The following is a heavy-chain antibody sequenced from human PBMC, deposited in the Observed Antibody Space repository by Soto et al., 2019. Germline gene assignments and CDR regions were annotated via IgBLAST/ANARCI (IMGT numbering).Heavy chain of an antibody. CDR1: GGSISSSNW. CDR3: ARHRNSGYDKSYYYYGMDV. J-gene: IGHJ6*02. Sequence: SDTLSLTCAVSGGSISSSNWWSWVRQPPGKGLEWIGEIYHSGSTNYNPSLKSRVTISVDKSKNQFSLKLSSVTAADTAVYYCARHRNSGYDKSYYYYGMDVWGQGTTVT. CDR2: IYHSGST. V-gene: IGHV4-4*02. D-gene: IGHD5-12*01.